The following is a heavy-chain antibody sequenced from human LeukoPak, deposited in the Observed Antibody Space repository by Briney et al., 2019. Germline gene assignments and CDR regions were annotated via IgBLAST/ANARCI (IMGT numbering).Heavy chain of an antibody. D-gene: IGHD7-27*01. CDR3: ARDRAGDSFDI. J-gene: IGHJ3*02. CDR2: IHNSGST. V-gene: IGHV4-61*02. CDR1: GDSISRGNYY. Sequence: SQTLSLTCTVSGDSISRGNYYWTWIRQPAGKRLEWIVRIHNSGSTNYNPSLKSQVTISMYTSKNQFSLNLNSVTAADTAVYYCARDRAGDSFDIWGQGTMVTVSS.